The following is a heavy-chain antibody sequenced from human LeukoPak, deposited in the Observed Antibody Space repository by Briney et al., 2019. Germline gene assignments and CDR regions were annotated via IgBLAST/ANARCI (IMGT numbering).Heavy chain of an antibody. CDR3: ARVSRDSSSWGHRKSNDAFDI. CDR1: EYTFTGYY. CDR2: IDPNTGDS. D-gene: IGHD6-13*01. J-gene: IGHJ3*02. Sequence: ASVKVSCKASEYTFTGYYIHWVRQAPGQGLEWMGWIDPNTGDSNYVQKFQGRVTMTRDTSISTAYMELSRLRSDDTAVYYCARVSRDSSSWGHRKSNDAFDIWGQGTMVTVSS. V-gene: IGHV1-2*02.